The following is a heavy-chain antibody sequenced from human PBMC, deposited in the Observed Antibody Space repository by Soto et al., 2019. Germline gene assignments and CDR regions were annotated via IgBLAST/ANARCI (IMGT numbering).Heavy chain of an antibody. D-gene: IGHD6-19*01. J-gene: IGHJ6*02. CDR1: GFTFSDYY. V-gene: IGHV3-11*06. Sequence: PGGSLRLSCAASGFTFSDYYMSWIRQAPGKGLEWVSYISSSSSYTNYADSVKGRFTISRDNAKNSLYLQMNSLRAEDTAVYYCARGESNIAVAGPPFYYGMDVWGQGTTVTVS. CDR3: ARGESNIAVAGPPFYYGMDV. CDR2: ISSSSSYT.